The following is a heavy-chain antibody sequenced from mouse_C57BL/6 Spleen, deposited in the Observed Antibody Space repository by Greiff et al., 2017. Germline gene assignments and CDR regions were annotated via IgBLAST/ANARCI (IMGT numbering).Heavy chain of an antibody. CDR2: IDPETGGT. CDR3: TRERAYYINPLDY. Sequence: QVQLKESGAELVRPGASVTLSCKASGYKFTDYEMHWVKQTPVHGLEWIGAIDPETGGTAYNQKFKGKAILTADKSTSTAYMELRSLTYEDSAVYYCTRERAYYINPLDYWGQGTTLTVSS. J-gene: IGHJ2*01. CDR1: GYKFTDYE. D-gene: IGHD2-5*01. V-gene: IGHV1-15*01.